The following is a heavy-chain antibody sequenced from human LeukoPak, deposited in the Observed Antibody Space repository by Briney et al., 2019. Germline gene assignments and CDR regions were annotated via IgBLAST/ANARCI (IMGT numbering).Heavy chain of an antibody. CDR1: GFTFNSYG. Sequence: GGSLRLSCAASGFTFNSYGMHWVRQAPGKGLEWVAFIRYDGTNKYYADSVKGRFTISRDNSKNTLYLQMNSLRSDDTAVYYCAREPRYGSGSYPIDYWGQGTLVTVSS. CDR2: IRYDGTNK. D-gene: IGHD3-10*01. J-gene: IGHJ4*02. V-gene: IGHV3-30*02. CDR3: AREPRYGSGSYPIDY.